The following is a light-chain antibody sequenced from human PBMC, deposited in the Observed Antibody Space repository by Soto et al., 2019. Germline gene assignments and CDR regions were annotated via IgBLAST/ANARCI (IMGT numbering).Light chain of an antibody. Sequence: EIVLTQSPGTLSLSPGERATLSCRASQTINNYVAWYQQKPGQAPRVLIYVSSIRATGVPDRFSGSGSGTDFTLTISRLEPEDFAVYYCQQYVDSPETFGGGTKVEIK. V-gene: IGKV3-20*01. CDR1: QTINNY. CDR3: QQYVDSPET. CDR2: VSS. J-gene: IGKJ4*01.